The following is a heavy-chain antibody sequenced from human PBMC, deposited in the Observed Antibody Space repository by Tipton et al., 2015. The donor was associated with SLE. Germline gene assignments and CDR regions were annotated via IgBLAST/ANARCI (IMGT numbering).Heavy chain of an antibody. CDR1: GFMFGEYA. CDR3: ARGDVASLPSYGMDV. CDR2: IRSNLYGGTA. V-gene: IGHV3-49*04. J-gene: IGHJ6*02. Sequence: SLRLSCTTSGFMFGEYAMTWVRQAPGRGLEWVGFIRSNLYGGTAEYAASVRGRFTISRDDSGSIVSLQMNSLNSEDTAVYYCARGDVASLPSYGMDVWGQGTTVIVSS.